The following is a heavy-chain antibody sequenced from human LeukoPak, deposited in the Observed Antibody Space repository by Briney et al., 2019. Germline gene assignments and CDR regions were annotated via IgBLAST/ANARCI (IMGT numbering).Heavy chain of an antibody. Sequence: SVKVSCTASGGTFSSYAISWVRQAPGQGLEWMGGIIPIFGTANYAQKFQGRVTITADESTSTAYMELSSLRSEDTAVYYCASGYSSSWSNWFDPWGQGTLVTVSS. V-gene: IGHV1-69*13. CDR2: IIPIFGTA. CDR3: ASGYSSSWSNWFDP. CDR1: GGTFSSYA. J-gene: IGHJ5*02. D-gene: IGHD6-13*01.